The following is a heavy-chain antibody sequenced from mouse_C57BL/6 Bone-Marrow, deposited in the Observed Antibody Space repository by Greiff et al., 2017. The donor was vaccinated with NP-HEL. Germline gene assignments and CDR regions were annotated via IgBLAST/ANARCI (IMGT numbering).Heavy chain of an antibody. V-gene: IGHV1-66*01. Sequence: QVQLQQSGPELVKPGASVKISCKASGYSFTSYYIHWVKQRPGQGLEWIGWIYPGSGNTKYNEKFKGKATLTADTSSSTAYMQLSSLTSEDSAVYYCARERITTEVADWYFDVWGTGTTVTVAS. CDR3: ARERITTEVADWYFDV. CDR1: GYSFTSYY. CDR2: IYPGSGNT. J-gene: IGHJ1*03. D-gene: IGHD1-1*01.